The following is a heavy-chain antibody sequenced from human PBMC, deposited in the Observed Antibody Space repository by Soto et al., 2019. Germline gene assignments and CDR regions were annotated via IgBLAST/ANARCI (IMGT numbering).Heavy chain of an antibody. CDR1: GGSISSYY. CDR2: IYYSGST. D-gene: IGHD2-21*02. J-gene: IGHJ4*02. Sequence: SETLSLTCTVSGGSISSYYWSWIRQPPGKGLEWIGYIYYSGSTNYNPSLKSRVTISVDTSKNQFSLKLSSVTAADTAVYYCERDPQGVTVLDYWGQGTLVTVSS. V-gene: IGHV4-59*01. CDR3: ERDPQGVTVLDY.